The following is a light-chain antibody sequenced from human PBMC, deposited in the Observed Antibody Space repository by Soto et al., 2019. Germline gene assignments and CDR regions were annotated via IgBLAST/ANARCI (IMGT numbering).Light chain of an antibody. Sequence: EIVLTQSPGTLSLSPGERATLSCRASQSVKNTYLAWYQQKPGQAPRLLIYGASSRATGIPDRFSGSGSGTDFTRTISRLEPEDFAVYYCQQYGSSPRTFGQGTKVEIK. CDR3: QQYGSSPRT. J-gene: IGKJ1*01. CDR1: QSVKNTY. V-gene: IGKV3-20*01. CDR2: GAS.